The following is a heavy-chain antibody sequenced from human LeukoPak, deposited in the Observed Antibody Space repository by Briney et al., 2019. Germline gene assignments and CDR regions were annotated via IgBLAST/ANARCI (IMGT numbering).Heavy chain of an antibody. CDR1: GFTFSSSV. V-gene: IGHV3-23*01. CDR2: ISSSGSIT. Sequence: GGSLRLSCAASGFTFSSSVMSWVRQAPGKGLEWVSGISSSGSITYYADSVKGRFNISRDNSKNMLYLQMNSLRAEDTAVYYCAKGSFWGQGTLVTVSS. CDR3: AKGSF. J-gene: IGHJ4*02.